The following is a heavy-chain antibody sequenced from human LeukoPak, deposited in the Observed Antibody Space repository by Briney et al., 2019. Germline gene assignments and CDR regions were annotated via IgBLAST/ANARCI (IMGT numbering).Heavy chain of an antibody. CDR1: GGPFGVYY. CDR2: INHSGST. V-gene: IGHV4-34*01. CDR3: ARDLVTVTKGFDI. D-gene: IGHD4-17*01. J-gene: IGHJ3*02. Sequence: SETLSLTCAVYGGPFGVYYWSWVRQPPGKGLEWIGEINHSGSTNYSPSLKSRVTISVDTSKNHFSLKLRSVTAADTAVYYCARDLVTVTKGFDIWGQGTMVSVSS.